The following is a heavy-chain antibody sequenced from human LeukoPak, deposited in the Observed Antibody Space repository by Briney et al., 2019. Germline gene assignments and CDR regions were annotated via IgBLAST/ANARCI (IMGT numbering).Heavy chain of an antibody. CDR3: ARERSSGWFINRGYFDY. D-gene: IGHD6-19*01. CDR2: ISSSGSTI. Sequence: PGGSLRLSCAASGFTFSSYEMNWVRQAPGKGLEWVSYISSSGSTIYYADSVKGRFTISRDNAKNSLYLQMNSLRAEDTAVYYCARERSSGWFINRGYFDYWGQGTLVTVSS. V-gene: IGHV3-48*03. J-gene: IGHJ4*02. CDR1: GFTFSSYE.